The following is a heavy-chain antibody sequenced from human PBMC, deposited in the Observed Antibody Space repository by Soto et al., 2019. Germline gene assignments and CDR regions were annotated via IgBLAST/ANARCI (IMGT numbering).Heavy chain of an antibody. CDR1: GFTFRSYW. CDR3: ARGLVVPAGDAFDI. J-gene: IGHJ3*02. CDR2: INGGGSST. V-gene: IGHV3-74*01. D-gene: IGHD2-2*01. Sequence: EVQLVESGGGLVQPGGSLRLSCAASGFTFRSYWMHWVRQAPGKGLVWVSRINGGGSSTSYADSVKGRFTISSDNGKNTLYLQMNTLRAEDTAVYYCARGLVVPAGDAFDIWGHGTMVTVSS.